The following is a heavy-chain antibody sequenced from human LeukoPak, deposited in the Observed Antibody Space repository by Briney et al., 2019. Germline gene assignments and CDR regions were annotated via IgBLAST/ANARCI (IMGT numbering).Heavy chain of an antibody. D-gene: IGHD4-17*01. CDR1: GFTFSSYG. CDR3: ARTYYGDYGAGLGY. V-gene: IGHV3-33*01. Sequence: PGGSLRLSCAASGFTFSSYGMHWVRQAPGKGLEWVAVIWYDGSNKYYADSVRGRFTISRDNSKNTLYLQMNSLRAEDTAVYYCARTYYGDYGAGLGYWGQGTLVTVSS. J-gene: IGHJ4*02. CDR2: IWYDGSNK.